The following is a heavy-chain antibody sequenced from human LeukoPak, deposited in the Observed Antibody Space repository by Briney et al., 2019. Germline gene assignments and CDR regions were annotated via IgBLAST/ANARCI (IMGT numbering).Heavy chain of an antibody. CDR3: ARDGCSSTSCFDY. D-gene: IGHD2-2*01. Sequence: SVKVSCKASGGTFSSYAISWVRQAPGQGLEWMGGIIPIFGTASYAQKFQGRVTITADESTSTAYMELSSLRSEDTAVYYCARDGCSSTSCFDYWGQGTLVTVSS. CDR2: IIPIFGTA. V-gene: IGHV1-69*13. J-gene: IGHJ4*02. CDR1: GGTFSSYA.